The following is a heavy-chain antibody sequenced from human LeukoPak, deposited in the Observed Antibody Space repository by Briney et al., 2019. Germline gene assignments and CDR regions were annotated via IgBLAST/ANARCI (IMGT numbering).Heavy chain of an antibody. CDR1: GGSFSGYY. V-gene: IGHV4-34*01. CDR2: INHSGST. CDR3: ARAGPYYYDSSGY. Sequence: PSETLSLTCAVYGGSFSGYYWSWIRQPPGEGLEWIGEINHSGSTNYNPSLKSRVTISVDTSKNQFSLKLSSVTAADTAVYYCARAGPYYYDSSGYWGQGTLVTVSS. J-gene: IGHJ4*02. D-gene: IGHD3-22*01.